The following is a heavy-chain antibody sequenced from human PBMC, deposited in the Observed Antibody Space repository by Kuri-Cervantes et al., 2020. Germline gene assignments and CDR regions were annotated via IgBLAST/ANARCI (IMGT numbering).Heavy chain of an antibody. CDR2: IKQDGSEK. V-gene: IGHV3-7*01. CDR1: GFSISDYH. Sequence: GESLKISCAASGFSISDYHLSWIRQAPGKGLEWVANIKQDGSEKYYVDSVKGRFTISRDNAKNSLYLQMNSLRAEDTAVYYCARVVAATPYYYYYMDVWGKGTTVTVSS. CDR3: ARVVAATPYYYYYMDV. J-gene: IGHJ6*03. D-gene: IGHD2-15*01.